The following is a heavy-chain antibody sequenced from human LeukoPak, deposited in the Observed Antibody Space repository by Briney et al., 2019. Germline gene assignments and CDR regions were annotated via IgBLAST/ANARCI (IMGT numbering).Heavy chain of an antibody. CDR3: ASSYYGSASTHYYYYGMDV. Sequence: SVKVSCKASGGTFSSYAISWVRQAPGQGLEWMGGIIPIFGTANYAQKFQGRVTITADESTSTAYMELSSLRPEDTAVYYCASSYYGSASTHYYYYGMDVWGQGTTVTVSS. V-gene: IGHV1-69*13. D-gene: IGHD3-10*01. J-gene: IGHJ6*02. CDR2: IIPIFGTA. CDR1: GGTFSSYA.